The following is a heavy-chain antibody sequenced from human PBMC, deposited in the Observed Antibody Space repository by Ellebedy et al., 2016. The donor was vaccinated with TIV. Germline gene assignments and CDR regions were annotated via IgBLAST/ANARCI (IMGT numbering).Heavy chain of an antibody. CDR3: TAILGGTTGRGS. D-gene: IGHD1-26*01. Sequence: GGSLRLXXAASGFTFSTNWMHWVRQAPGKGLVWVSRINSDGSTKTYADSVKGRFTISRDNAKNTLYLQMNSLRAEDTAVYYCTAILGGTTGRGSWGQGTLVTVAS. CDR2: INSDGSTK. J-gene: IGHJ5*02. CDR1: GFTFSTNW. V-gene: IGHV3-74*01.